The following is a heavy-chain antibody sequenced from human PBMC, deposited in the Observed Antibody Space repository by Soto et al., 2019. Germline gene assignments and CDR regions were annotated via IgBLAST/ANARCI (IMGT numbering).Heavy chain of an antibody. J-gene: IGHJ4*02. Sequence: PGGSLRLSCAASGFTFSSYWMHWVRQGPGKGLVWVSRINSDGSSTRYADSVKGRFTISRDNAKNTLNLQMNSLRAEDTAVYYCARDTYYYDSSGYDPFDYWGQGPLVTVSS. V-gene: IGHV3-74*01. D-gene: IGHD3-22*01. CDR2: INSDGSST. CDR3: ARDTYYYDSSGYDPFDY. CDR1: GFTFSSYW.